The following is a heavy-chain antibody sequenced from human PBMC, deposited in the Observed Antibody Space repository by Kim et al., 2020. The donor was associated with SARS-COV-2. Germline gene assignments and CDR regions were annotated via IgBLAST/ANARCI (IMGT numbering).Heavy chain of an antibody. CDR1: GDSVSSDNAA. CDR3: ARGPTGYSSGWYNWFDS. V-gene: IGHV6-1*01. J-gene: IGHJ5*01. D-gene: IGHD6-19*01. Sequence: SQTLSLTCAISGDSVSSDNAAWSWIRQSPSRGLEWLGRTYYRSKWYNDYSASVKSRITISPDTSKNHFSLQLNSATPEDTAVYYCARGPTGYSSGWYNWFDSWGQGTLVTVSS. CDR2: TYYRSKWYN.